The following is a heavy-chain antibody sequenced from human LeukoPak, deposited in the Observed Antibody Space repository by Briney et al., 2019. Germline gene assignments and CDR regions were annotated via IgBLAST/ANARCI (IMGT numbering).Heavy chain of an antibody. CDR2: IYYSGST. Sequence: PSETLSLTCTVSGGSISSYYWSWIRQPPGKGLEWIGYIYYSGSTNYNPSLKSRVTISVDTSKNQFSLKLSSVTAADTAVYYCARENGDYADGPDFGYWGQGTLVTVSS. V-gene: IGHV4-59*01. CDR1: GGSISSYY. J-gene: IGHJ4*02. D-gene: IGHD4-17*01. CDR3: ARENGDYADGPDFGY.